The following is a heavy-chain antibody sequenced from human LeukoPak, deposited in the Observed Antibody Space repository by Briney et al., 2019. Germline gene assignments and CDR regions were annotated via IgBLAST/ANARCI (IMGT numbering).Heavy chain of an antibody. Sequence: GGSLRLSCAASGFTFSSYSMNWVRQAPGKGLEWVSSICSSSSYIYYADSVKGRFTISRDNAKNPLYLQMNSLRAEDTAVYYCARGLLGTNVWAYYYDSSLDYWGQGTLVTVSS. J-gene: IGHJ4*02. CDR2: ICSSSSYI. V-gene: IGHV3-21*01. D-gene: IGHD3-22*01. CDR3: ARGLLGTNVWAYYYDSSLDY. CDR1: GFTFSSYS.